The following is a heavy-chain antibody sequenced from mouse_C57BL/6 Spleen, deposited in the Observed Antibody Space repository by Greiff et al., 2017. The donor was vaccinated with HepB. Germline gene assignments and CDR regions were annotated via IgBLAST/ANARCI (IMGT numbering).Heavy chain of an antibody. V-gene: IGHV5-9*01. CDR2: ISGGGGNT. CDR1: GFTFSSYT. Sequence: EVQLVESGGGLVKPGGSLKLSCAASGFTFSSYTMSWVRQTPEKRLECVATISGGGGNTYYPDSVKGRFTISRDNAKNTLYLQMSSLRSEDTALYYCARKTITLYFDYWGQGTTLTVSS. D-gene: IGHD1-3*01. CDR3: ARKTITLYFDY. J-gene: IGHJ2*01.